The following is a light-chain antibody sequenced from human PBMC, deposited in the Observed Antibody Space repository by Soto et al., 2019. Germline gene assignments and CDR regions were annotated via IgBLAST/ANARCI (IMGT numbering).Light chain of an antibody. CDR2: DVT. CDR1: SSDVGGYIY. V-gene: IGLV2-14*01. CDR3: SSYTTSSSYV. Sequence: QSALTQPASVSGSPGQSITISCTGTSSDVGGYIYVSWYQQHPGKAPKLMIYDVTSRPSGVSYRFSGSKSGNTASLTISGLQAEDEAVYYCSSYTTSSSYVFGTGTKLTVL. J-gene: IGLJ1*01.